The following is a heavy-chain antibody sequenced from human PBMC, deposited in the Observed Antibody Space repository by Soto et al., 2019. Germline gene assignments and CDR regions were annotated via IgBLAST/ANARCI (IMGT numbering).Heavy chain of an antibody. Sequence: QVQLQESGPGLVRPSETLSLICTVSCGSISSYYGRWIRQPPGKGLEWIGYIYYSGTTRYNPSLKSRVTISVDTSKNQFSLKLSSLTAADTAVYHCARHVPYCSDSSHCAYGLDVWGQGTTVTVSS. CDR3: ARHVPYCSDSSHCAYGLDV. CDR1: CGSISSYY. CDR2: IYYSGTT. V-gene: IGHV4-59*08. D-gene: IGHD2-15*01. J-gene: IGHJ6*02.